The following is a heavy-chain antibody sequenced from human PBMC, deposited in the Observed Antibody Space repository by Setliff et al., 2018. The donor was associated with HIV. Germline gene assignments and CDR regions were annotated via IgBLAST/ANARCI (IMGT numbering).Heavy chain of an antibody. V-gene: IGHV3-30*02. Sequence: PGGSLRLSCVASGFTFSTYGMHWVRQAPGEGLEWVAFIRYDGSNKYYADSVKGRFTISRDSSMNTLYLQMNSLRAEDTAVYYCAKEGGSERMPFFYYYMDVWGKGTTVTVSS. D-gene: IGHD3-10*01. J-gene: IGHJ6*03. CDR2: IRYDGSNK. CDR1: GFTFSTYG. CDR3: AKEGGSERMPFFYYYMDV.